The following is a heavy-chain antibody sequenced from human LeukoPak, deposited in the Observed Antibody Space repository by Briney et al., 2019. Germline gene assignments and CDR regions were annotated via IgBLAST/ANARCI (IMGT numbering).Heavy chain of an antibody. D-gene: IGHD3-22*01. CDR1: GASISTNY. CDR3: AREATPQDLDYYDSSGYYPDY. J-gene: IGHJ4*02. Sequence: SETLSLTCTVSGASISTNYWSWIRQPPGKGLEWIGSIYYSGSTYYNPSLRSRVTISVDTSKNQFSLKLSSVTAADTAVYYCAREATPQDLDYYDSSGYYPDYWGQGTLVTVSS. V-gene: IGHV4-59*12. CDR2: IYYSGST.